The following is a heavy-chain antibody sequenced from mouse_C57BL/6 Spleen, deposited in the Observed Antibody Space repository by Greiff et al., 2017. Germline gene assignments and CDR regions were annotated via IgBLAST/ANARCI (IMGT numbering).Heavy chain of an antibody. D-gene: IGHD1-1*01. J-gene: IGHJ2*01. CDR1: GYAFSSSW. Sequence: VQLQQSGPELVKPGASVKISCKASGYAFSSSWMNWVKQRPGKGLEWIGRIYPGDGDTNYTGKFKGKATLTADKSSSTAYMQLSSLTSEDSAVYVCARSADYNGSSGDYWGQGTTLTVSS. CDR3: ARSADYNGSSGDY. V-gene: IGHV1-82*01. CDR2: IYPGDGDT.